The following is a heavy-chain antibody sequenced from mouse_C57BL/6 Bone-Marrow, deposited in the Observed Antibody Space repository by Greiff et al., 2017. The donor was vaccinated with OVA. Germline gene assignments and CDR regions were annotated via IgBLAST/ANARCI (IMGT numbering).Heavy chain of an antibody. CDR1: GYTFTSYW. CDR2: IDPSDSYT. J-gene: IGHJ1*03. V-gene: IGHV1-50*01. D-gene: IGHD1-1*01. Sequence: QVQLKQPGAELVKPGASVKLSCKASGYTFTSYWMQWVKQRPGQGLEWIGEIDPSDSYTNYNQKFKGKATLTVDTSSSTAYMQLSGLTSEDSAVYYCARTLYYCSSPWYFDVWGTGTTVTVSS. CDR3: ARTLYYCSSPWYFDV.